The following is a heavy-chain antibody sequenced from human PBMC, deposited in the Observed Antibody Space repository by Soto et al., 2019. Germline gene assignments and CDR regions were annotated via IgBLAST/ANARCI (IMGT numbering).Heavy chain of an antibody. CDR1: GYIFTNYD. CDR3: ARDLAAAAY. Sequence: QVQLVQSGAEVKKPGASVKVSCKASGYIFTNYDIHWVRQAPGQGLEWMAIINPLPTSGSTNYAQKIQGRVTVTRDTSTSTGYLELSSLRSDDTAVYYCARDLAAAAYWGQGTLVTVSS. CDR2: INPLPTSGST. V-gene: IGHV1-46*01. J-gene: IGHJ4*02. D-gene: IGHD6-13*01.